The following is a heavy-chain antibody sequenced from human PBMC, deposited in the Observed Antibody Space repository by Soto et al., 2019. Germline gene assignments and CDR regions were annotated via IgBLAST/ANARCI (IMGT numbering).Heavy chain of an antibody. CDR2: IIPILGIA. CDR3: ARDGLMQWLVLSRDAFDI. CDR1: GGTFSSYT. V-gene: IGHV1-69*04. J-gene: IGHJ3*02. D-gene: IGHD6-19*01. Sequence: SVKVSCKASGGTFSSYTISWVRQAPGQGLEWMGRIIPILGIANYAQKFQGRVTITADKSTSTAYMELSSLRSEDTAVYYCARDGLMQWLVLSRDAFDIWGQGTMVTV.